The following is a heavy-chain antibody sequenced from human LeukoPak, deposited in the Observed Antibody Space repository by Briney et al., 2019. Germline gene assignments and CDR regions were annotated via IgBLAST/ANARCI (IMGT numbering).Heavy chain of an antibody. CDR3: VSRGCTANACFVSSFNCFDH. V-gene: IGHV3-7*03. CDR2: INQDGSEK. Sequence: GGSLRLSCAASGLTFSRYWLTWVRQAPGKGLEWVANINQDGSEKNYVDSVKGRFTISRDNAKSSLYLQMNSLRDEETAVYHCVSRGCTANACFVSSFNCFDHWGQGSLVTVSS. D-gene: IGHD2-8*02. J-gene: IGHJ4*02. CDR1: GLTFSRYW.